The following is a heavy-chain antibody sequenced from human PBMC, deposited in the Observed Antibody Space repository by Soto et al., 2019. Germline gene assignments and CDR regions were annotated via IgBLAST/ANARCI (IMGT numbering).Heavy chain of an antibody. D-gene: IGHD1-26*01. CDR1: GLTFSYSY. CDR2: ISGSGAREI. Sequence: QVQLLQSGGGLVKPGGSLRLSCTASGLTFSYSYMTRIPQAPGKGLEWVSYISGSGAREIRYAESVMGRFTTSRDNAKQSVYLQMESLRPDSTAVYYCASNVGLNYWGQGTRVIVSS. CDR3: ASNVGLNY. V-gene: IGHV3-11*01. J-gene: IGHJ4*02.